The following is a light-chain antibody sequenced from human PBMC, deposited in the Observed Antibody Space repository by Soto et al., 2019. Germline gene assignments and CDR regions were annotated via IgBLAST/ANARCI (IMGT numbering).Light chain of an antibody. Sequence: QSVLTQPASVSGSPGQSITISCTGTSSDIGGYNYVSWYQQHPGKAPKLMIYDVSNRPSGVSNRFSGSKSGNTASLTISGLQAEDEADYYCSSQAVSSTLVFGGGTKVPVL. J-gene: IGLJ2*01. CDR2: DVS. CDR1: SSDIGGYNY. CDR3: SSQAVSSTLV. V-gene: IGLV2-14*01.